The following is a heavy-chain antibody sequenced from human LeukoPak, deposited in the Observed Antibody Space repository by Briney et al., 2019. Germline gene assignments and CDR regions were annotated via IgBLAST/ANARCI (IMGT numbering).Heavy chain of an antibody. V-gene: IGHV1-46*01. CDR3: ARGASRGDGYNKLFDY. D-gene: IGHD5-24*01. CDR2: INPSGGST. Sequence: ASVKVSCKASGYTFTSYYMHWVRQAPGQGLEWMGIINPSGGSTSYAQKFQGRVTMTRDMSTSTVYMELSSLRSEDTAVYYCARGASRGDGYNKLFDYWGQGTLVTVSS. CDR1: GYTFTSYY. J-gene: IGHJ4*02.